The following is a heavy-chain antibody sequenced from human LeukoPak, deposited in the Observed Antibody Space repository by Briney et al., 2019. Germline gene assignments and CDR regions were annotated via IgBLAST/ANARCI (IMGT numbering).Heavy chain of an antibody. D-gene: IGHD2-15*01. CDR1: GFTFSSYG. J-gene: IGHJ4*02. V-gene: IGHV3-33*01. Sequence: GGSLRLSCAVSGFTFSSYGMHWVRQAPGKGLEWVAVIWYDGSNKYYADSVKGRFTISRDNSKNTLYLQMNSLRAEDTAVYYCARSLGYCSAGSCFPFDYWGQGTLVTVSS. CDR3: ARSLGYCSAGSCFPFDY. CDR2: IWYDGSNK.